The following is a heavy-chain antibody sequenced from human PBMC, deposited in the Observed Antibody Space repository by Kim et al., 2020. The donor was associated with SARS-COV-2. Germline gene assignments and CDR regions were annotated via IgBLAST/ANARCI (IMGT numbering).Heavy chain of an antibody. D-gene: IGHD3-10*01. V-gene: IGHV1-46*01. Sequence: ASVKVSCKASGYTFTSYYMHWVRQAPGQGLEWMGIINPSGGSTSYAQKFQGRVTMTRDTSTSTVYMELSSLRSEDTAVYYCARDRPTFGSGSYYYYYYGMDGWGQGTTVTVSS. J-gene: IGHJ6*01. CDR3: ARDRPTFGSGSYYYYYYGMDG. CDR2: INPSGGST. CDR1: GYTFTSYY.